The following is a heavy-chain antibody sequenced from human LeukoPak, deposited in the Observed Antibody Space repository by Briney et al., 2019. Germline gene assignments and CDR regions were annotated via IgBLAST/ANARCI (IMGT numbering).Heavy chain of an antibody. D-gene: IGHD3-10*01. CDR1: GFTFSSYA. J-gene: IGHJ4*02. CDR2: ISGSGGST. V-gene: IGHV3-23*01. Sequence: GGSLRLSCAASGFTFSSYAMSWVRQAPGKGLEWVSAISGSGGSTYYADSVKGRFTISRDNSKNTLYLQMNSLRAEDTAVYYCAKEGVNYYYGSGSYSNWGQGTLVTVSS. CDR3: AKEGVNYYYGSGSYSN.